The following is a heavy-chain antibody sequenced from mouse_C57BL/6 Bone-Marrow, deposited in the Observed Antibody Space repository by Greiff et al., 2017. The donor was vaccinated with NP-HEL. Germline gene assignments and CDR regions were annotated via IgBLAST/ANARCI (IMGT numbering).Heavy chain of an antibody. Sequence: EVKLVESGGGLVQPQGSLKLSCAASGFSFNTYAMNWVRQAPGKGLEWVARIRSKSNNYATYYADSLKDRFTISRDDSESMLYLQMNNLKTEDTAMYYCVRQGYDGYYLDYWGQGTTLTVSS. V-gene: IGHV10-1*01. CDR3: VRQGYDGYYLDY. J-gene: IGHJ2*01. CDR1: GFSFNTYA. D-gene: IGHD2-3*01. CDR2: IRSKSNNYAT.